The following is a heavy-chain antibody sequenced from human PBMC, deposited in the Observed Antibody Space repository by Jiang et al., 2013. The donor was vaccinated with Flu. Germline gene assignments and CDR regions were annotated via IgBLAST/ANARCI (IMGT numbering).Heavy chain of an antibody. Sequence: VQLLESGGGLVQPGGSLRLSCAASGFTFGSYAMNWVRQAPGKGLEWVSSISGGGSRTYYADSMKGRFTISRDNSKKTVYLEVNSLRAEDTAVYYCAKAGSTVTWGWFYYGMDVWGQGTLVTVSS. D-gene: IGHD4-11*01. CDR1: GFTFGSYA. J-gene: IGHJ6*02. CDR2: ISGGGSRT. CDR3: AKAGSTVTWGWFYYGMDV. V-gene: IGHV3-23*01.